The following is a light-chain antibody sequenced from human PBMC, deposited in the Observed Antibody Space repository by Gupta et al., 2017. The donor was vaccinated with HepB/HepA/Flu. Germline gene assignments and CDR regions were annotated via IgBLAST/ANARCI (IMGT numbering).Light chain of an antibody. Sequence: QSVLTQPPAVSGAPGQRVTIPCPGSSSNIGAGYDVHWYQQLPGKAPKLLIYGNSNRPSGVPDRISGSKSVTSASLAITGLQAEDEADYYCQSYDSSLSGYVFGTGTKVTVL. CDR2: GNS. J-gene: IGLJ1*01. CDR3: QSYDSSLSGYV. V-gene: IGLV1-40*01. CDR1: SSNIGAGYD.